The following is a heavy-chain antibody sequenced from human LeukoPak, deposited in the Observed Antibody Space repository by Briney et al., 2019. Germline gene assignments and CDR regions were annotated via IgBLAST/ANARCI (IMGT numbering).Heavy chain of an antibody. CDR3: ARGQLVFGY. Sequence: PSETLSLTCTLSGGSISSYYWSWIRQPPGKGLEWIGYIYYSGSTNYNPSLKSRVTISVDTSKNQFSLKLRSVTAADTAVYYCARGQLVFGYWGQGTLVTVSS. D-gene: IGHD6-6*01. CDR2: IYYSGST. CDR1: GGSISSYY. V-gene: IGHV4-59*01. J-gene: IGHJ4*02.